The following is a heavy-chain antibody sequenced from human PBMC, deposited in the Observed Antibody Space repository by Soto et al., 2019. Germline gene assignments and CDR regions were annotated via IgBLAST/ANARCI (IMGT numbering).Heavy chain of an antibody. CDR1: GGTFSSYA. D-gene: IGHD3-9*01. V-gene: IGHV1-69*13. CDR3: ARDGPRDILTGYYMWSDPNLYYYYGMDV. CDR2: IIPIFGTA. J-gene: IGHJ6*02. Sequence: SVKVSCKASGGTFSSYAISWVRQAPGQGLEWMGGIIPIFGTANYAQKFQGRVTITADESTSTAYMELSSLRSEDTAVYYCARDGPRDILTGYYMWSDPNLYYYYGMDVWGQGTTVTVSS.